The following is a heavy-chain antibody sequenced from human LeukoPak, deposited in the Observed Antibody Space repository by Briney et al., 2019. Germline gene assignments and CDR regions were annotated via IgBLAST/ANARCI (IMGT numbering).Heavy chain of an antibody. D-gene: IGHD7-27*01. Sequence: GGSLRLSCAASGFTFSSYAMSWVRQAPGKGLEWVSGISGSGGSTYYADSVKGRFTISRDNAKNTLYLQMNSLRAEDTAVYYCASASGPSPGFDYWGQGTLVTVSS. CDR2: ISGSGGST. V-gene: IGHV3-23*01. CDR3: ASASGPSPGFDY. J-gene: IGHJ4*02. CDR1: GFTFSSYA.